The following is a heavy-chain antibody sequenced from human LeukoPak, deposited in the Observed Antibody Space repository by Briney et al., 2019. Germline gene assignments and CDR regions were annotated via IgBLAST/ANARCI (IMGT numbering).Heavy chain of an antibody. V-gene: IGHV3-48*03. D-gene: IGHD5-18*01. CDR3: ARYRYSYGCYYFDY. CDR2: ISSSGSTI. J-gene: IGHJ4*02. CDR1: GFTFSSYE. Sequence: GGSLRLSCAASGFTFSSYEMNWVRQAPGKGLEWVSYISSSGSTIYYADSVKGRFTISRDNAKNSLYLQMNSLRAEDTAVYYCARYRYSYGCYYFDYWGQGTLVTVSS.